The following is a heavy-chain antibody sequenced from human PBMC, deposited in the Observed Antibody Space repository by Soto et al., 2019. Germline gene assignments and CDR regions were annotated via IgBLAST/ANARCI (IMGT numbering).Heavy chain of an antibody. CDR2: ISGSGGST. CDR3: ATQGHGDYEFDY. Sequence: PGGSVRLSCAASGFTFSNYAMSWVRQGPGKGLEWVSAISGSGGSTYYADSVKGRFTISRDNSKNTLYLQMNSLRAEDTAVYYCATQGHGDYEFDYLGQGTLVTVSS. J-gene: IGHJ4*02. CDR1: GFTFSNYA. D-gene: IGHD4-17*01. V-gene: IGHV3-23*01.